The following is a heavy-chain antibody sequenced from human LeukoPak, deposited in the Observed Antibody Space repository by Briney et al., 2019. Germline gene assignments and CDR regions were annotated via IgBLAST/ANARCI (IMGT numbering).Heavy chain of an antibody. CDR2: IIPIFGTA. CDR1: GGIFSSYA. V-gene: IGHV1-69*01. D-gene: IGHD3-3*01. J-gene: IGHJ4*02. CDR3: ARAGYYDFWSGYLCLDY. Sequence: GSSVKVSCKASGGIFSSYAISWVRQAPGQGLEWMGGIIPIFGTANYAQKFQGRVTITADGSTSTAYMELSSLRSEDTAVYYCARAGYYDFWSGYLCLDYWGQGTLVTVSS.